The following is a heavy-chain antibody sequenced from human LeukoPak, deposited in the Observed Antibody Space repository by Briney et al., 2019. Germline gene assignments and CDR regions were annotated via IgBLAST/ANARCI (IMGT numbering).Heavy chain of an antibody. D-gene: IGHD4-17*01. J-gene: IGHJ5*02. CDR2: INAGNGNT. V-gene: IGHV1-3*01. Sequence: ASVKVSCKASGYTFTSYAMHWVRQAPGQRLEWMGWINAGNGNTKYSQKFQGRVTITRDTSASTAYMELSSLRAEDTAVYYCAKGALDYAIDPWGQGTLVTVSS. CDR1: GYTFTSYA. CDR3: AKGALDYAIDP.